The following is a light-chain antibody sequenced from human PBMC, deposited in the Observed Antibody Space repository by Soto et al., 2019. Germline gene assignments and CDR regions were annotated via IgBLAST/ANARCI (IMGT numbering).Light chain of an antibody. CDR3: LQDYAYPYT. CDR1: QGIGNA. V-gene: IGKV1-6*01. CDR2: AAS. Sequence: AIPMTQSPSSLSASVGDRVTITCRASQGIGNALGWFQQKPGKAPNLLIYAASSLQSGVPSRFSGSGSGTDFTLTISSLQPDDFAAYYCLQDYAYPYTFGQGTKLEIK. J-gene: IGKJ2*01.